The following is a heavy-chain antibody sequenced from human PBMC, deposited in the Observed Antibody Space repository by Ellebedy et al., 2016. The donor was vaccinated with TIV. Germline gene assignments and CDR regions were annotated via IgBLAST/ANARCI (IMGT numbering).Heavy chain of an antibody. CDR3: ARQPHYYDSSGYYRGYFDY. V-gene: IGHV5-51*01. CDR1: GYSFTSYW. J-gene: IGHJ4*02. Sequence: GGSLRLSCKGSGYSFTSYWIGWVRQMPGKGLEWMGIIYPGDSDTRYSPSFQGQVTISADKPISTAYLQWSSLKASDTAMYYCARQPHYYDSSGYYRGYFDYWGQGTLVTVSS. CDR2: IYPGDSDT. D-gene: IGHD3-22*01.